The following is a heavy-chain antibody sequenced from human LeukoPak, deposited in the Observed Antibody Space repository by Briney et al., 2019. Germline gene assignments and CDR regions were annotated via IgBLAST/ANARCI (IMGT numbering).Heavy chain of an antibody. Sequence: GGSLRLSCAASGFTFSSYAMSWVRQAPGKGLEWVSVIYSGGSTYYADSVKGRFTISRDNSKNTLYLQMNSLRAEDTAVYYCARSGAAALNLGELDYWGQGTLVTVSS. CDR2: IYSGGST. J-gene: IGHJ4*02. CDR1: GFTFSSYA. V-gene: IGHV3-53*01. CDR3: ARSGAAALNLGELDY. D-gene: IGHD6-6*01.